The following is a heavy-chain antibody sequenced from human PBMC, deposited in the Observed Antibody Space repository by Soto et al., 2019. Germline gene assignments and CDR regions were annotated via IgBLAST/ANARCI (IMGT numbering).Heavy chain of an antibody. CDR3: AMLIGEGYSGTYGLDY. CDR1: GGTFNNYA. Sequence: QVQLVQSGAEVKKPGSSVKVSCKASGGTFNNYAISWVRQAPGQGLEWMGGIIPLFGATNYAQHFQGRVTITADKFTSTSYMELSSLKSEDTAVYYCAMLIGEGYSGTYGLDYWGQGTLVTVSS. V-gene: IGHV1-69*06. CDR2: IIPLFGAT. D-gene: IGHD1-26*01. J-gene: IGHJ4*02.